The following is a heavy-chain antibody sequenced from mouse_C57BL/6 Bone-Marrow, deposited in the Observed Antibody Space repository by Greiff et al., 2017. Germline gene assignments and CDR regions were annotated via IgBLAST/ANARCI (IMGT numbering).Heavy chain of an antibody. Sequence: EVKLVESGAELVRPGSSVQMSCKTSGYTFTSYGINWVKQRPGQGLEWIGYIYIGNGYTEYNEKFKGKATLTSDTSSSTSYMQLSSLTSEDSAIYFCARYDGYYYAMDYWGQGTSVTVSS. CDR2: IYIGNGYT. V-gene: IGHV1-58*01. CDR1: GYTFTSYG. D-gene: IGHD2-3*01. J-gene: IGHJ4*01. CDR3: ARYDGYYYAMDY.